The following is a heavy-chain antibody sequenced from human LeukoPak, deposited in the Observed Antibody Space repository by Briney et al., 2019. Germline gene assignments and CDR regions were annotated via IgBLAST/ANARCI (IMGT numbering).Heavy chain of an antibody. CDR1: GFIFSNNG. J-gene: IGHJ4*02. CDR2: IRYDESYK. Sequence: GGSLRLSYAASGFIFSNNGMHWVRQAPGKGLEWVAFIRYDESYKHYGDSVKGRFTISRDIPRNTVYLQMNSLRSEDTAVYYCARDANWALDYWGQGTLVTVSS. V-gene: IGHV3-30*02. D-gene: IGHD7-27*01. CDR3: ARDANWALDY.